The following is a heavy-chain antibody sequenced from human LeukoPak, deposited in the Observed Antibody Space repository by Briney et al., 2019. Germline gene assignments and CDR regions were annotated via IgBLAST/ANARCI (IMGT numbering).Heavy chain of an antibody. D-gene: IGHD2-2*02. Sequence: PGGSLRLSCAASGFTFSKDWMSWVRQAPGKGLEWVGRIKRKTDGGTTDYAAPVKGRFTIPRDDSKNTLYLQMNSLKTEDTAVYYCTTDPPIVVVLAAIGPKYNWFDPWGQGTLVTVSS. J-gene: IGHJ5*02. CDR2: IKRKTDGGTT. CDR1: GFTFSKDW. CDR3: TTDPPIVVVLAAIGPKYNWFDP. V-gene: IGHV3-15*01.